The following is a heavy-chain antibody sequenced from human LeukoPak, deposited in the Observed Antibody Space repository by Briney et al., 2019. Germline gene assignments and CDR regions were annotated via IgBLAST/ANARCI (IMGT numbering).Heavy chain of an antibody. CDR2: INAGNGNT. D-gene: IGHD5-24*01. CDR1: GYTFSTYT. Sequence: ASVKVSCKASGYTFSTYTMHWVRQAPGQRLEWMGWINAGNGNTKYSQKFQGRVTITGDTSASTAYMDLSSLRSEDTAVYYCAREIDRDGYNRFFDYWGQGTLVTVSS. J-gene: IGHJ4*02. CDR3: AREIDRDGYNRFFDY. V-gene: IGHV1-3*01.